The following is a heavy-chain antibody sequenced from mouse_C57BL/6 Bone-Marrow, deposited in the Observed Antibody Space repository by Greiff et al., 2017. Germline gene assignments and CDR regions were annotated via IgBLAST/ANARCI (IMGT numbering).Heavy chain of an antibody. CDR3: ASLLWLRREDY. V-gene: IGHV1-7*01. Sequence: VQLQQSGAELAKPGAPVKLSCKASGYTFTSYWLHWVKQRPGQGLEWIGYINPSSGYTKYNQKFKDKATLTADKSTSTAYMQLSSLTYEDSAVYYCASLLWLRREDYWGQGTTLTVSS. CDR2: INPSSGYT. D-gene: IGHD2-2*01. J-gene: IGHJ2*01. CDR1: GYTFTSYW.